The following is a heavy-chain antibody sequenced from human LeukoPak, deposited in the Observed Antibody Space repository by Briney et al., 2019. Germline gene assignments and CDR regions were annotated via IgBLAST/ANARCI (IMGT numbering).Heavy chain of an antibody. V-gene: IGHV3-23*01. CDR2: ISSSGGT. CDR3: AKDPIVFNSGNYYLGTFDI. CDR1: GFTFSSYA. J-gene: IGHJ3*02. D-gene: IGHD1-26*01. Sequence: GGSLRLSCAASGFTFSSYAISWVRQAPGKGLQWVSAISSSGGTYYGDSVKGRFTISRDNSKNTLYLQMNSLRAEDTALYYCAKDPIVFNSGNYYLGTFDIWGQGTMVTVSS.